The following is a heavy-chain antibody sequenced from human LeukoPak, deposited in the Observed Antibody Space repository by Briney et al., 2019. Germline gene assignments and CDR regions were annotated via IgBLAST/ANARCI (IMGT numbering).Heavy chain of an antibody. CDR2: IFPIFGTA. D-gene: IGHD2-2*01. J-gene: IGHJ3*02. CDR1: GATFSTYA. CDR3: ARVKYCSSISCYGAFDI. Sequence: ASVKVSCKASGATFSTYAISWVRQPPGQGLEWMGVIFPIFGTAIYAQKFQSRVTITTDQSTNTAYMELRNLRYEDTAVYYCARVKYCSSISCYGAFDIWGQGTMVTVSS. V-gene: IGHV1-69*05.